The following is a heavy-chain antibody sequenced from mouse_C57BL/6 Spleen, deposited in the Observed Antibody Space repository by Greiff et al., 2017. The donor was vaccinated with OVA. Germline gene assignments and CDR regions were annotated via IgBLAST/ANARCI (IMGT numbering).Heavy chain of an antibody. V-gene: IGHV1-54*01. CDR3: ARGDYGSSYTPWFAY. Sequence: QVQLQQSGAELVRPGTSVKVSCKASGYAFTNYLIEWVKQRPGQGLEWIGVINPGSGGTNYNEKFKGKATLTADKSSSTAYMQLSSLTSEDSAVYFCARGDYGSSYTPWFAYWGQGTLVTVSA. CDR2: INPGSGGT. CDR1: GYAFTNYL. D-gene: IGHD1-1*01. J-gene: IGHJ3*01.